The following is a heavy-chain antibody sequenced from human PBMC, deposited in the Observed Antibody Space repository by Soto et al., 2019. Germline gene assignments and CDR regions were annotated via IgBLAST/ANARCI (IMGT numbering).Heavy chain of an antibody. V-gene: IGHV1-8*01. CDR1: GYTFTSYD. CDR2: MNPNSGNT. Sequence: QVQLVQSGAEVKKPGASVKVSCKASGYTFTSYDINWVRQATGQGLEWMGWMNPNSGNTGYAQKFEGRVTMTRNTSISTAYMELSSLRSEDTAVYYCATPHGYSYGYDYYYYGMDVWGQGTTVTVSS. CDR3: ATPHGYSYGYDYYYYGMDV. D-gene: IGHD5-18*01. J-gene: IGHJ6*02.